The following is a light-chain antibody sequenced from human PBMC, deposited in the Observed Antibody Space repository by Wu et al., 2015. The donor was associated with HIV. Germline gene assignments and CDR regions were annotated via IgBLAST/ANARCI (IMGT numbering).Light chain of an antibody. J-gene: IGKJ1*01. CDR2: GSS. V-gene: IGKV3-11*01. CDR1: QSVSSH. Sequence: EIVLTQSPATLSLSPGERVTLSCRASQSVSSHLAWYQQKPGQAPRLLIYGSSNRATGVPVKFSGSGSGTDFTLTINSLEPEDFAVYYCQQRSNWPWTFGQGTKVEMK. CDR3: QQRSNWPWT.